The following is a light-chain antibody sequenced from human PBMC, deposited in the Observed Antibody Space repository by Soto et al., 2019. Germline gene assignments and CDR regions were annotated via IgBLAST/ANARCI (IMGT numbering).Light chain of an antibody. Sequence: EIGLTQSPGTLSLSPGERATLSCRASQSVSSSFLAWYQQKPGQAPRLLIYGASSRATGIPDRFSGSGSGTDFTLTISRLEPEDFAVYYCQQYDSSPWTFGQGTKVELK. CDR1: QSVSSSF. CDR2: GAS. J-gene: IGKJ1*01. CDR3: QQYDSSPWT. V-gene: IGKV3-20*01.